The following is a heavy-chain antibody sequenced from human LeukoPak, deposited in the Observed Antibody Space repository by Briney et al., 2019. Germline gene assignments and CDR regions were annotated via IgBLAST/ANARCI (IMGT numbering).Heavy chain of an antibody. CDR2: IIPIFGTA. J-gene: IGHJ4*02. Sequence: SVKVSCKASGGTFSSYAISWVRQAPGQGLKWMGGIIPIFGTANYAQKFQGRVTITADESTSTAYMELSSLRSEDTAVYYCARGGYDFWSGYYKKSGYSYGRPADYWGQGTLVTVSS. D-gene: IGHD3-3*01. CDR3: ARGGYDFWSGYYKKSGYSYGRPADY. CDR1: GGTFSSYA. V-gene: IGHV1-69*13.